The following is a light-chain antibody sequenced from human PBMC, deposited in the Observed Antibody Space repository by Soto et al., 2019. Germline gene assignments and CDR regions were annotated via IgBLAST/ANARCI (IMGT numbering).Light chain of an antibody. J-gene: IGKJ1*01. CDR2: TAS. CDR3: LQDDNYPPT. V-gene: IGKV1-6*01. Sequence: AIQMTQSPSSLSASVGDRVTITCRASQGIRNDLGWYQQRPGKAPKLLIFTASSLQSGVPSRFSGSGSGTDFTLTTSILQPEDSATYYCLQDDNYPPTFGQGTKVEIK. CDR1: QGIRND.